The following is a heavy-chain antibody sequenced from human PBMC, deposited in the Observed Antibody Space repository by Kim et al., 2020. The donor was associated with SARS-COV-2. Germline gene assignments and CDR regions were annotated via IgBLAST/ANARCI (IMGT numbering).Heavy chain of an antibody. Sequence: SETLSLTCTVSGGPINSGGFYWSWIRQLPGKGLEWIGNYYKTETFVYNPSLKSRLTMSVDTSENQFSLSLSSVTVADTAMYYCARGFRNYYRNSSGPYYYSLGMDVWGQGTTVIVSS. V-gene: IGHV4-31*03. J-gene: IGHJ6*02. CDR3: ARGFRNYYRNSSGPYYYSLGMDV. D-gene: IGHD3-22*01. CDR1: GGPINSGGFY. CDR2: YYKTETF.